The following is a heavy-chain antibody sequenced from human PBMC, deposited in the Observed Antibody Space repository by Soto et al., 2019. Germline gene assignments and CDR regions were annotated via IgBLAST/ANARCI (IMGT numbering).Heavy chain of an antibody. D-gene: IGHD3-3*01. Sequence: GGSLRLSCAASGFTVSSNYMSWVRQAPGKGLEWVSVIYSGGSTYYADSVKGRFTISRDNSKNTLYLQMNSLRAEDTAVYYCARDLRYDFWSGYWGPNGMDVWGQGTTVTVSS. J-gene: IGHJ6*02. CDR1: GFTVSSNY. CDR3: ARDLRYDFWSGYWGPNGMDV. CDR2: IYSGGST. V-gene: IGHV3-53*01.